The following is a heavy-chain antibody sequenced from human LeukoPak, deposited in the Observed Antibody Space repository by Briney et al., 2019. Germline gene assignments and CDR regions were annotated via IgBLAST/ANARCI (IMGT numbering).Heavy chain of an antibody. V-gene: IGHV3-15*01. Sequence: GGSLRLSCAASGFTFSNSWMLWVRQAPGRGLEWVGRIKRDIDGGTTDYAAPVKGRFTITRDDSENTLYLQMNSLNTEDTAVYYCTTDLPRSTSCSYDYWGQGTQVTVSS. J-gene: IGHJ4*02. CDR1: GFTFSNSW. CDR3: TTDLPRSTSCSYDY. CDR2: IKRDIDGGTT. D-gene: IGHD2/OR15-2a*01.